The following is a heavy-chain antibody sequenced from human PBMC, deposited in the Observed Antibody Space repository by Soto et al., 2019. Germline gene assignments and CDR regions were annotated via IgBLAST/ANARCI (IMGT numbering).Heavy chain of an antibody. J-gene: IGHJ3*02. V-gene: IGHV3-21*01. D-gene: IGHD2-2*01. Sequence: KAGGSLRLSCAASGSTFSRWGMNWVRQAPGKGLEWVSSISRTIDDIYYADSVKGRFTISRDNAKNSLYLQMNSLRAEDSALYYCASKEYGAFDIWGQGTTVTFSS. CDR1: GSTFSRWG. CDR3: ASKEYGAFDI. CDR2: ISRTIDDI.